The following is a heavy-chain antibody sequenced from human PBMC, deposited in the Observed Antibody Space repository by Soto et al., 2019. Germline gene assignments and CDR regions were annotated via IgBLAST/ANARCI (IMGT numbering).Heavy chain of an antibody. CDR2: ISSRRRM. J-gene: IGHJ6*02. CDR3: SRDSGRMYYDTWSGYDYGLDV. D-gene: IGHD3-3*01. CDR1: AVHTSNSY. Sequence: LSLTSTVSAVHTSNSYWGWIPQPPGTGLEGIGHISSRRRMNYNPSLRSRGTISVDTSKNQFSLKLSSVTAADTAVYYGSRDSGRMYYDTWSGYDYGLDVWGQGTTVTVSS. V-gene: IGHV4-59*01.